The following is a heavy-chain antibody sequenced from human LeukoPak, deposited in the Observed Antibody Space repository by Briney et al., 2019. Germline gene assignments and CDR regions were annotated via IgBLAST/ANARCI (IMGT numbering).Heavy chain of an antibody. CDR1: GGSFSGYY. Sequence: SETPSLTCAVYGGSFSGYYWSWIRQPPGKGLEWIGEINHSGSTNYNPSLKSRVTISVDTSKNQFSLKLSSVTAADTAVYYCARGTYYYDSSGYYDFDYWGQGTLVTVSS. V-gene: IGHV4-34*01. J-gene: IGHJ4*02. CDR3: ARGTYYYDSSGYYDFDY. CDR2: INHSGST. D-gene: IGHD3-22*01.